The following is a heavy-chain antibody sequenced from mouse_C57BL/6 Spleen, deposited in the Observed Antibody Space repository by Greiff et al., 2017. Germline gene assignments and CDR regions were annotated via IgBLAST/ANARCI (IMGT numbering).Heavy chain of an antibody. J-gene: IGHJ1*03. CDR2: INYDGSST. CDR1: GFTFSDYY. D-gene: IGHD1-1*01. V-gene: IGHV5-16*01. Sequence: EVQVVESEGGLVQPGSSMKLSCTASGFTFSDYYMAWVRQVPEKGLEWVANINYDGSSTYYLDSLKSRFIISRDNAKNILYLQMSSLKSEDTATYYCARDRDYYYGSGGYFDVWGTGTTVTVSS. CDR3: ARDRDYYYGSGGYFDV.